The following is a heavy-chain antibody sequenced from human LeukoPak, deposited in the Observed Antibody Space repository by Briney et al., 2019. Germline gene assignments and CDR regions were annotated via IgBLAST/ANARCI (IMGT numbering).Heavy chain of an antibody. CDR2: TSYRSNWYN. CDR1: GDSVSSNSAT. Sequence: SQTLSLTCAISGDSVSSNSATWNWIRQSPSRGLEWLGRTSYRSNWYNDYAESVKGRITIHPDTSKNQFSLQLNSVTPEDTAVYYCARDLAGFGGYSYGMVDYWGQGTLVTVSS. D-gene: IGHD5-18*01. J-gene: IGHJ4*02. CDR3: ARDLAGFGGYSYGMVDY. V-gene: IGHV6-1*01.